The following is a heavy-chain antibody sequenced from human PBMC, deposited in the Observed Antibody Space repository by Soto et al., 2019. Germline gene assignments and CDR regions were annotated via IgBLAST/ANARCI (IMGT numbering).Heavy chain of an antibody. J-gene: IGHJ4*02. V-gene: IGHV3-74*01. CDR2: INSDGSRK. Sequence: GGSLRLSCAASGFTFSTYWMHWVRQLPGKGLVWVSRINSDGSRKTYADSVRGRFTISRDNAKNTLYLQMNSLRDEDTAVYYCKTDVVVVPSSNGPRDYWGQGTLVTVSS. CDR1: GFTFSTYW. D-gene: IGHD2-2*01. CDR3: KTDVVVVPSSNGPRDY.